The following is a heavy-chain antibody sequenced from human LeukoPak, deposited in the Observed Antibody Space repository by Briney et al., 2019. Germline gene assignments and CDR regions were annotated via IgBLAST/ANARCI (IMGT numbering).Heavy chain of an antibody. J-gene: IGHJ4*02. V-gene: IGHV1-18*01. Sequence: ASVKVSCKASGGTFSSYAISWVRQAPGQGLEWMGWISAYNGNTNYAQKLQGRVTMTTDTSTSTAYMELRSLRSDDTAVYYCASSDCTNGVCYFDYWGQGTLVTVSS. D-gene: IGHD2-8*01. CDR1: GGTFSSYA. CDR3: ASSDCTNGVCYFDY. CDR2: ISAYNGNT.